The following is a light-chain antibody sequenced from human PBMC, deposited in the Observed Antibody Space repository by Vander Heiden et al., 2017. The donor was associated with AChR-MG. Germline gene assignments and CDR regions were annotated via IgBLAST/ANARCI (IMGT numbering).Light chain of an antibody. V-gene: IGLV5-45*01. CDR3: MIWHNSAWV. CDR1: SGFNLGVYR. Sequence: QAVLTQPASLSASPGASARPTCTLRSGFNLGVYRIYWYQQKPGSPPQYLLRYKSDSDKQQGSGVPSRFSGTKDASANAGILLISGLQSADEADYYCMIWHNSAWVFGGGTKLTVL. J-gene: IGLJ3*02. CDR2: YKSDSDK.